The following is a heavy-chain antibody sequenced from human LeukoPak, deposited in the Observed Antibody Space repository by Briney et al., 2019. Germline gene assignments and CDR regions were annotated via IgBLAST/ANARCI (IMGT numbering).Heavy chain of an antibody. CDR2: IWYDGSNK. V-gene: IGHV3-33*01. D-gene: IGHD6-13*01. CDR3: ARDRGSWYEEWLTDY. J-gene: IGHJ4*02. CDR1: GFTFSSYG. Sequence: GGSLRLSCAASGFTFSSYGMHWVRQAPGEGLEWVAVIWYDGSNKYYADSVKGRFTISRDNSKNTLYLQMNSLRAEDTAVYYCARDRGSWYEEWLTDYWGQGTLVTVSS.